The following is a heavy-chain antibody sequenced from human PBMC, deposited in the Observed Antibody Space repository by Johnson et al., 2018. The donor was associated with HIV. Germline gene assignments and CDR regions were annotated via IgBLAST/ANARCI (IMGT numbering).Heavy chain of an antibody. J-gene: IGHJ3*02. CDR2: IGTAGDT. D-gene: IGHD2-2*01. CDR1: GFTFSSYA. Sequence: VQLVESGGGLVQPGGSLRLSCAASGFTFSSYAMHWVRQAPGKGLEYVSAIGTAGDTYYPGSVKGRFTISRENAKNSLYLQMNSLRAGDTAVYYCARQVYCSSTSCSSAFDIWGQGTVVTVSS. CDR3: ARQVYCSSTSCSSAFDI. V-gene: IGHV3-13*04.